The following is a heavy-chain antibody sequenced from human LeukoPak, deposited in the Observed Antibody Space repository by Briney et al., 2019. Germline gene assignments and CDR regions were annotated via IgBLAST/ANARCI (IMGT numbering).Heavy chain of an antibody. J-gene: IGHJ4*02. Sequence: GGSLRLSCAASGFTFSSYSMNWVHQAPGKGLEWVSSISSSSSYIYYADSVKGRFTISRDNAKNSLYLQMNSLRAEDTAVYYCARDPLWPELGHFDYWGQGTLVTVSS. D-gene: IGHD7-27*01. CDR2: ISSSSSYI. CDR3: ARDPLWPELGHFDY. V-gene: IGHV3-21*01. CDR1: GFTFSSYS.